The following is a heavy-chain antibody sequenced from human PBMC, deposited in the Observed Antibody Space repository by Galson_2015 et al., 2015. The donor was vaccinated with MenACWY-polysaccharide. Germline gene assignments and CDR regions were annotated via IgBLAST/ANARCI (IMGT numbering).Heavy chain of an antibody. CDR3: ARVTSVIRGVISN. CDR2: A. V-gene: IGHV4-59*01. Sequence: ANYNPSLESRVTISVDTSKNQFSLKLNSVTAADTAVYYCARVTSVIRGVISNWGQGTLVTVSS. J-gene: IGHJ4*02. D-gene: IGHD3-10*01.